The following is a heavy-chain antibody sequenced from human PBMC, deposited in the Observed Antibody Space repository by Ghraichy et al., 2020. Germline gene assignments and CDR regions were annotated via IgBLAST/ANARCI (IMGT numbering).Heavy chain of an antibody. V-gene: IGHV3-23*01. CDR1: GFTFSSYA. CDR2: ISGSGGST. J-gene: IGHJ4*02. Sequence: GGSLRLSFAASGFTFSSYAMSWVRQAPGKGLEWVSAISGSGGSTYYADSVKGRFTISRDNSKNTLYLQMNSLRAEDTAVYYCAKQLRGSLIIYWGQVTLVTVSS. CDR3: AKQLRGSLIIY. D-gene: IGHD3-10*01.